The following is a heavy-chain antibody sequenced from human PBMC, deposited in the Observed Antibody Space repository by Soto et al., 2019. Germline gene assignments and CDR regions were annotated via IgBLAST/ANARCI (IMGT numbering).Heavy chain of an antibody. CDR1: GCSISSYY. CDR3: ARGREYSSGGSCYSRRPLPSPAFDY. J-gene: IGHJ4*02. Sequence: SETLSLTCTVSGCSISSYYWSWIRQPPGKGLEWIGYIYYSGSTNYNPSLKSRVTISVDTSKNQFSLKLSSVTAADTAVYYCARGREYSSGGSCYSRRPLPSPAFDYWGQGTLVTVSS. V-gene: IGHV4-59*01. D-gene: IGHD2-15*01. CDR2: IYYSGST.